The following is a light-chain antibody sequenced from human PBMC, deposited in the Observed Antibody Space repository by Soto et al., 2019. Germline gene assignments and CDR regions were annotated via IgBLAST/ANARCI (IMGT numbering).Light chain of an antibody. J-gene: IGLJ1*01. CDR3: SSYAGSRDYYV. V-gene: IGLV2-8*01. CDR1: SSDVGSYNS. Sequence: QSVLTQPPSASGSPGQSVTISCTGISSDVGSYNSVSWYQHHPGKAPKLMIYEVSKRPSGVPARFSGSKSGNTASLTVSGLQPEDEADYYCSSYAGSRDYYVFGTGTKVTVL. CDR2: EVS.